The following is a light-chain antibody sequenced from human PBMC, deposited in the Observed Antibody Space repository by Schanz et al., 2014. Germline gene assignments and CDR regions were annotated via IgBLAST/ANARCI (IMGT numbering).Light chain of an antibody. V-gene: IGKV3D-20*02. CDR1: QSVSSSY. J-gene: IGKJ4*01. Sequence: EIVLTQSPGTLSLSPGERATLSCRASQSVSSSYLAWYQQKPGQAPRLLIYGASSRATGIPDRFSGSGSGTDFTLTISSLEPEDFAVYYCQQRSKWPLSFGGGTKVEIK. CDR3: QQRSKWPLS. CDR2: GAS.